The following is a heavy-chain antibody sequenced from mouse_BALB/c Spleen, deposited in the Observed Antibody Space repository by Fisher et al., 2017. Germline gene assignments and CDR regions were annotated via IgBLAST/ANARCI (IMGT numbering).Heavy chain of an antibody. V-gene: IGHV1-84*01. CDR3: ANYYYAMDY. Sequence: GKFKGKATLTVDKSSSTAYMELSSLTSEDSAVYYCANYYYAMDYWGQGTSVTV. J-gene: IGHJ4*01. D-gene: IGHD1-1*01.